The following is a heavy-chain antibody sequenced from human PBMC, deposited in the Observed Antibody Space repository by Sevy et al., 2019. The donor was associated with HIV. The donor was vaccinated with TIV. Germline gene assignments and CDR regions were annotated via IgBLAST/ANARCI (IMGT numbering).Heavy chain of an antibody. CDR3: ARERYSGSRSPNDY. V-gene: IGHV3-21*01. Sequence: GGSLRLSCAASGFTFSSYSMNWVRQAPGKGLEWVSSISSSSYIYYADSVKGRFTISRDNAKNSLYLQMNSLRAEDTAVYYCARERYSGSRSPNDYWGQGTLVTVSS. CDR2: ISSSSYI. CDR1: GFTFSSYS. D-gene: IGHD1-26*01. J-gene: IGHJ4*02.